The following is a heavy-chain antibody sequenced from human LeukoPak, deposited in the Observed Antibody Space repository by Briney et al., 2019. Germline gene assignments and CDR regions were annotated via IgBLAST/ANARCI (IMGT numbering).Heavy chain of an antibody. J-gene: IGHJ4*02. Sequence: SETLSLTCGVSGGTLSLTYWSWSRQAPGTGLEWIGEISHGGSTNYNPSLKSRVIISIDTSKNHFSLDLTSVTAADTAVYYCARGGRAYSPKDWGQGTLVTVSS. CDR3: ARGGRAYSPKD. D-gene: IGHD3-10*01. V-gene: IGHV4-34*08. CDR2: ISHGGST. CDR1: GGTLSLTY.